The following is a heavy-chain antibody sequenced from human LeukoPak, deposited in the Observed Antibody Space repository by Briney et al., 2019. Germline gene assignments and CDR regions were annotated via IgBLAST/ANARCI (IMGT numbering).Heavy chain of an antibody. D-gene: IGHD3-22*01. CDR3: AKSPISMIVVTKGWYFDL. CDR2: IRYDGSNK. J-gene: IGHJ2*01. V-gene: IGHV3-30*02. Sequence: GGSLRLSCAASGFTFSSYGMHWVRQAPGKGLEWVAFIRYDGSNKYYADSVKGRFSISRDNSKNTLYLQMNSLRAEDTAVYYCAKSPISMIVVTKGWYFDLWGRGTLVTVSS. CDR1: GFTFSSYG.